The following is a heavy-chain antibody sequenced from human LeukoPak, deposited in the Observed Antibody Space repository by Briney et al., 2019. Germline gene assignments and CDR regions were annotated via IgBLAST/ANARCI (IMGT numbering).Heavy chain of an antibody. CDR3: ARHRNAVGDHGGLGY. D-gene: IGHD3-3*01. Sequence: SETLSLTCTVSGGSIRSSNYYWGWIRQPPGKGLEWIGSIYYSGGTNYNPSLKSRVTISVDTSKNQFSLKLSSVTAADTAVYYCARHRNAVGDHGGLGYWGQGTLVTVSS. J-gene: IGHJ4*02. CDR2: IYYSGGT. V-gene: IGHV4-39*07. CDR1: GGSIRSSNYY.